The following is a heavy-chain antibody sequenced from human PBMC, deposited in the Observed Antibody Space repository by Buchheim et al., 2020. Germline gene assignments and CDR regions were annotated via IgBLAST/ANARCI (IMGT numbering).Heavy chain of an antibody. CDR2: ISHSGST. Sequence: QVQLQESGPGLVKPSGTLSLTCAVSGGSISSSNWWSWVRQPPGEGLEWIGEISHSGSTNYNPSLKRRVTISVDKSKNQFSLRLSSVTAADTAVYYCARCYASGAYGMDVWGQGTT. D-gene: IGHD3-10*01. J-gene: IGHJ6*02. CDR3: ARCYASGAYGMDV. CDR1: GGSISSSNW. V-gene: IGHV4-4*02.